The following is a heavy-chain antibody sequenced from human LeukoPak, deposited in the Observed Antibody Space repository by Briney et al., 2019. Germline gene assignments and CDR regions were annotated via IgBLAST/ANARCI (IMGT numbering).Heavy chain of an antibody. V-gene: IGHV3-74*01. CDR2: INGDGSNS. CDR1: GFTFSDYW. J-gene: IGHJ4*02. D-gene: IGHD3-16*01. Sequence: GGSLRLSCAASGFTFSDYWMTWVRQAPGKGLVWVSRINGDGSNSNYADSVKGRFTISRDNARNTLYLQMNGLRAEDTALYYCARTSPTSHFDFWGQGTLVTVSS. CDR3: ARTSPTSHFDF.